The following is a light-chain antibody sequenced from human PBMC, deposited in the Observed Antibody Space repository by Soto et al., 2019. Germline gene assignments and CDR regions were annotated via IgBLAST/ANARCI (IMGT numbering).Light chain of an antibody. CDR3: HQHNNWWT. Sequence: EREMTQVPSTLSDSPRERNNPSFRASQSVSSNLAWYQQKPGQAPRLLIYGASTRAAGIPARFSGSGSGTDFTLTITSLQSEDFGVYYCHQHNNWWTFGQGTKVDIK. V-gene: IGKV3-15*01. CDR2: GAS. CDR1: QSVSSN. J-gene: IGKJ1*01.